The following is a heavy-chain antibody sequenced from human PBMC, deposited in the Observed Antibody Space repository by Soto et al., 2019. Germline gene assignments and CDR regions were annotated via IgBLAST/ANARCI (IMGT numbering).Heavy chain of an antibody. V-gene: IGHV3-64D*08. Sequence: GGSLRLSCSASGFTFSSYAMHWVRQAPGKGLEYVSAISSNGGSTYYADSVKGRFTISRDNSKNTLYLQMSSLRAEDTAVYYCVKDLRSSTNYFDYWGQGTLVTVSS. J-gene: IGHJ4*02. CDR1: GFTFSSYA. CDR2: ISSNGGST. CDR3: VKDLRSSTNYFDY. D-gene: IGHD6-13*01.